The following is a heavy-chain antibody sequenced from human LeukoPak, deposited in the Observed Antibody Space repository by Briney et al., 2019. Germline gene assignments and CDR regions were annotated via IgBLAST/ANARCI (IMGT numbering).Heavy chain of an antibody. CDR3: ARLGRSSSWYLYNWFDP. Sequence: GGSLRLSCAASGFTFSNAWMSWVRQAPGKGLEWVGRIKSKTDGGTTDYAAPVKGRFTISRDDSKNTLYLQMNSLKTEDTAVYYCARLGRSSSWYLYNWFDPWGQGTLVTVSS. J-gene: IGHJ5*02. V-gene: IGHV3-15*01. CDR2: IKSKTDGGTT. D-gene: IGHD6-13*01. CDR1: GFTFSNAW.